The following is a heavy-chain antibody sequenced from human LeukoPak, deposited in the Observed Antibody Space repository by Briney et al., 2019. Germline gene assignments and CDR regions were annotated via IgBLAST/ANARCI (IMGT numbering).Heavy chain of an antibody. CDR1: GFTFSSYA. J-gene: IGHJ4*02. CDR3: AKLPGVTAY. D-gene: IGHD3-10*01. V-gene: IGHV3-23*01. CDR2: VNPSGGNT. Sequence: PGGSLRLSCAVSGFTFSSYAMAWVRQAPGKGLEWVSTVNPSGGNTYYADSVKGRFTISRDNSSDTLYLQMKSLRAEDTAIYYCAKLPGVTAYWGLGTLVTVSS.